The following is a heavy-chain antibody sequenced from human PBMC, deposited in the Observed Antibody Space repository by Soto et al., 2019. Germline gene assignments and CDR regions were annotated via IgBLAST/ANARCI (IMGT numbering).Heavy chain of an antibody. J-gene: IGHJ6*02. CDR3: ARPVTLVRGAIFYGMDV. CDR1: GGSFSGYY. CDR2: INHSGST. V-gene: IGHV4-34*01. D-gene: IGHD3-10*01. Sequence: SETLSLTCAVYGGSFSGYYWSWIRQPPGKGLEWIGEINHSGSTNYNPSLKSRVTISVDTSKNQFSLKLSSVTAADTAVYYCARPVTLVRGAIFYGMDVWGQGTTVTVSS.